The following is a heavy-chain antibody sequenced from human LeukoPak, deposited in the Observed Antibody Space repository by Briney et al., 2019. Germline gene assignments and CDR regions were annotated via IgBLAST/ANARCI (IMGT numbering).Heavy chain of an antibody. CDR2: IRSKANSYAT. CDR1: GVTFSGSA. J-gene: IGHJ4*02. D-gene: IGHD4-17*01. CDR3: TTRGMTTVTARDY. Sequence: PGGSLRLSCAASGVTFSGSAMHWVRQASGKRLEWVGRIRSKANSYATAYAASVKGRFTISRDDSKNTAYLQMNSLKTEDTAVYYCTTRGMTTVTARDYWGQGTLVTVSS. V-gene: IGHV3-73*01.